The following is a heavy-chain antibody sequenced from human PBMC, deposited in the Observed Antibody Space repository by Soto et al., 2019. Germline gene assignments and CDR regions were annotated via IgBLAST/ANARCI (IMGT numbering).Heavy chain of an antibody. J-gene: IGHJ5*01. CDR1: GFNLRKFA. CDR2: VSGDGKST. Sequence: GGSLRLSCAASGFNLRKFAMTWVRRAPGKGLEWLAAVSGDGKSTYYADSANGRFPISRDNSKNTMSLLLPSLSGDDTGLYYCSKTTSFDFDNGALLFSWGHGTLFTVSS. V-gene: IGHV3-23*01. CDR3: SKTTSFDFDNGALLFS. D-gene: IGHD2-8*01.